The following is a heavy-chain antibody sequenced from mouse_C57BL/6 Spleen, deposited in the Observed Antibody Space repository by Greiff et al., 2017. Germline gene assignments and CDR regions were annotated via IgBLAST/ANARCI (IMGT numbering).Heavy chain of an antibody. CDR2: IDPNSGGT. D-gene: IGHD2-4*01. Sequence: QVHVKQPGAELVKPGASVKLSCKASGYTFTSYWMHWVKQRPGRGLEWIGRIDPNSGGTKYNEKFKSKATLTVDKPSSTAYMQLSSLTSEDSAVYYCATGKGYYDYDVEYFDVWGTGTTVTVSS. CDR3: ATGKGYYDYDVEYFDV. V-gene: IGHV1-72*01. J-gene: IGHJ1*03. CDR1: GYTFTSYW.